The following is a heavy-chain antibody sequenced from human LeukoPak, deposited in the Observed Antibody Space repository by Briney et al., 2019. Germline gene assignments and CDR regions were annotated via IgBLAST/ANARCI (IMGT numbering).Heavy chain of an antibody. Sequence: SETLSLTCEVYGGSFSGYYWSWIRQPPGKGLEWIGEINHSGSTNYNPSLKSRVTISVDTSNNQLSLKLSSVTAADTAVYYCARDKRTYCSSTSCPDYYYGMDVWGQGTTVTVSS. CDR3: ARDKRTYCSSTSCPDYYYGMDV. D-gene: IGHD2-2*01. CDR2: INHSGST. V-gene: IGHV4-34*01. CDR1: GGSFSGYY. J-gene: IGHJ6*02.